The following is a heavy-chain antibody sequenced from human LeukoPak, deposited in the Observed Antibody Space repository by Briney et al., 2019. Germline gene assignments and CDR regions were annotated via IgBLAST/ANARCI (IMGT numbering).Heavy chain of an antibody. V-gene: IGHV1-18*01. J-gene: IGHJ5*02. Sequence: ASGKFSCKASGYTFTSYGISWVRQAPGQGLEWMGWISAYNGNRNYAQKLQGRVNMTTDTSTSTANMELRRMSSVDTDVSSCESAPVEWEYTWFDHWGQGTLITVSS. D-gene: IGHD1-26*01. CDR1: GYTFTSYG. CDR2: ISAYNGNR. CDR3: ESAPVEWEYTWFDH.